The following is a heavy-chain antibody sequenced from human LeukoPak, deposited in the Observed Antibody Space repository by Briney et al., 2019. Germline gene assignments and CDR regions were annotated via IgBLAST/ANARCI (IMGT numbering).Heavy chain of an antibody. CDR3: ARAGAYYYGSGSNYAFDM. J-gene: IGHJ3*02. CDR1: GGSIRSFY. CDR2: IYYTGNT. V-gene: IGHV4-59*01. Sequence: PSETLSLTCTVSGGSIRSFYWSWIRQSPGKGLEWIGYIYYTGNTNYNPFLNSRVTISLDTSKNQFSLKLSSVTAAGTAVYYCARAGAYYYGSGSNYAFDMWGQGTMVTVSS. D-gene: IGHD3-10*01.